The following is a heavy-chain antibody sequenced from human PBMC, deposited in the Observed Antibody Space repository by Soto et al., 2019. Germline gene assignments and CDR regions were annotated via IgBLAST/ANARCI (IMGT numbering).Heavy chain of an antibody. CDR3: ARQRVIPATPTNWFDP. J-gene: IGHJ5*02. CDR2: IYYNGST. D-gene: IGHD2-15*01. CDR1: GCCVRSGSYF. V-gene: IGHV4-39*01. Sequence: LSETLSLTCTVSGCCVRSGSYFWGWVRPPPGKGLEWIGTIYYNGSTYYNPSLKGRVTLSVDTPKNQFSLKLTPVTASDTALYYCARQRVIPATPTNWFDPWGQGALVT.